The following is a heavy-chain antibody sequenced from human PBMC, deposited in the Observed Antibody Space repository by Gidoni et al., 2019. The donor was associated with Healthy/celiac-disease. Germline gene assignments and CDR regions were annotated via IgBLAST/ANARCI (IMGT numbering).Heavy chain of an antibody. CDR2: FDPEDGET. Sequence: QLQLVQSRAAVKQPGASVMVSCKVSVYSLTELSSHWVRQAPGKGLEWMGGFDPEDGETIYAKKCQGRDTMTEDTSTDTAYMELSSLRSEDTAVYYCATDRGVYPMTANFDYWGQGTLVTVSS. CDR3: ATDRGVYPMTANFDY. V-gene: IGHV1-24*01. CDR1: VYSLTELS. J-gene: IGHJ4*02. D-gene: IGHD6-6*01.